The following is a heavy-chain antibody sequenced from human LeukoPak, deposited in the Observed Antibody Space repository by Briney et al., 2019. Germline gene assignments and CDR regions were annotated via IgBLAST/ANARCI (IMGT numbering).Heavy chain of an antibody. J-gene: IGHJ4*02. Sequence: GGSLRLSCAASGLTFSSYAMSWVRQAPGKGLEWVSSIGGSGGSTYYADSVKGRFTISRDNSKNTLYLQMNSLRAEDTAVFYCAKVETAAAATLRGFDYWGQGTLVTVSS. CDR3: AKVETAAAATLRGFDY. CDR2: IGGSGGST. D-gene: IGHD6-13*01. V-gene: IGHV3-23*01. CDR1: GLTFSSYA.